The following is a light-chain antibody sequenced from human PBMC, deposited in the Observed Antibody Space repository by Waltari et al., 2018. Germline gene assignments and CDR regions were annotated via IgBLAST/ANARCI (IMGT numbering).Light chain of an antibody. J-gene: IGKJ5*01. CDR2: LGS. Sequence: VLTQSPRALPVTPGEPASISCRSSHSLLHSSGFNYFDWYLQKPGQSPQLLIYLGSSRASGVPDRFTGSGSGTDFTLRITRVEAEDVGLYYCMQALHSITFGQGTRLEIK. CDR3: MQALHSIT. CDR1: HSLLHSSGFNY. V-gene: IGKV2-28*01.